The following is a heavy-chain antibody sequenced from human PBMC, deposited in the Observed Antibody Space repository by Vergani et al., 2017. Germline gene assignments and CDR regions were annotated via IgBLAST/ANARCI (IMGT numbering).Heavy chain of an antibody. J-gene: IGHJ5*02. D-gene: IGHD6-6*01. Sequence: QVQLQESGPGLVKPSQTLSLTCNVSGGSISSGDSYWSWIRQTPGKGLEWIGYIYHSGYTHYNPSLRSRVTLSVDTSKNQFSLKVTTVTAADTALYYCAKDLGTSSGGGWFDPWGQGTLVTVSS. CDR2: IYHSGYT. CDR1: GGSISSGDSY. CDR3: AKDLGTSSGGGWFDP. V-gene: IGHV4-30-4*08.